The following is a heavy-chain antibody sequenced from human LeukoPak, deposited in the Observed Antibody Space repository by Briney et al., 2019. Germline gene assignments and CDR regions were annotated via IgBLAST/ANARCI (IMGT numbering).Heavy chain of an antibody. CDR3: ARGGAPQLSSYFDH. D-gene: IGHD1-1*01. J-gene: IGHJ4*02. CDR1: GYTFTAYY. Sequence: ASVKVSCKASGYTFTAYYIHWVRQAPGQGLEGMGWINPNTGGTNFAQRLQGRVTMTRDTSINTAYMELSSLRSDDTAMYYCARGGAPQLSSYFDHWGQGTLVTVSS. CDR2: INPNTGGT. V-gene: IGHV1-2*02.